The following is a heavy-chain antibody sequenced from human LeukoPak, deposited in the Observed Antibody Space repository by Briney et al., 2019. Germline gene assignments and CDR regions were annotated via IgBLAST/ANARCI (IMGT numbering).Heavy chain of an antibody. V-gene: IGHV3-23*01. J-gene: IGHJ4*02. CDR1: GVTFSSDA. Sequence: GGSLRLSCAASGVTFSSDAMSWVRQAPGKGVEGGSAISGSGGSTYYADSVKGRFTISRDNSKNTLYLQMNSLRAEDTAVYYCAKDALPYYYDSLHDYWGQGTLVTVSS. D-gene: IGHD3-22*01. CDR3: AKDALPYYYDSLHDY. CDR2: ISGSGGST.